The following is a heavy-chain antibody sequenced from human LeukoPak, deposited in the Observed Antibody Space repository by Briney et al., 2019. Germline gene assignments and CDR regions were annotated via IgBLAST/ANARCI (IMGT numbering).Heavy chain of an antibody. CDR2: IYPGDSDT. J-gene: IGHJ6*03. V-gene: IGHV5-51*01. D-gene: IGHD5-18*01. Sequence: GESLKISCKGSGYGFTSYWIGWVRQMPGKGLERMGIIYPGDSDTRYSPSFQGQVTISADKSISTAYLQWSSLKASDTAMYYCARQGSGYSPTYYYYMDVWGKGTTVTISS. CDR1: GYGFTSYW. CDR3: ARQGSGYSPTYYYYMDV.